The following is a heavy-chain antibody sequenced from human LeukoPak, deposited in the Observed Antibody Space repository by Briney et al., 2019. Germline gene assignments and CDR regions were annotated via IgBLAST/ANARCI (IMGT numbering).Heavy chain of an antibody. D-gene: IGHD3-10*01. J-gene: IGHJ4*02. CDR2: IYTSGST. Sequence: SETLSLTCTVSGGSISSCSHYWSWIRQPAGKGLEWIGRIYTSGSTNYNPSLKSRVTISIDTSKNQFSLKLSSVTAADTAVYYCARGGGPTNFYSWGQGTLVTVSS. V-gene: IGHV4-61*02. CDR3: ARGGGPTNFYS. CDR1: GGSISSCSHY.